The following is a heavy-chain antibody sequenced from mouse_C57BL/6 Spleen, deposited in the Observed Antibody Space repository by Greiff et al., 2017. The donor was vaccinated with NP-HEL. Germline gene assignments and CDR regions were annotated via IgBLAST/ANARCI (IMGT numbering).Heavy chain of an antibody. Sequence: QVQLQQSGPELVKPGASVKISCKASGYSFTSYYIHWVKQRPGQGLEWIGWIYPGSGNTKYNEKFKGKATLTADTSSSTAYMQLSSLTSEDSAVYYCARSGLTGTRPVPAWFAYWSQGTLVTVSA. D-gene: IGHD4-1*01. J-gene: IGHJ3*01. CDR2: IYPGSGNT. CDR1: GYSFTSYY. CDR3: ARSGLTGTRPVPAWFAY. V-gene: IGHV1-66*01.